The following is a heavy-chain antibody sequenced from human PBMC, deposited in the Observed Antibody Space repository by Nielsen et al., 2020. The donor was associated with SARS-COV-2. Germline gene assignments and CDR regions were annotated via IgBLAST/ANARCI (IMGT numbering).Heavy chain of an antibody. Sequence: GESLKISCAASGFTFSSYAMSWVRQTPGKGLEWVSLISGDGGSTYYADSVKGRFTISRDNSKNSLYLQMNSLRTEDTALYYCAKDSSYDFWSIYHYNWFDPWGQGTLVTVSS. J-gene: IGHJ5*02. CDR2: ISGDGGST. V-gene: IGHV3-43*02. CDR1: GFTFSSYA. CDR3: AKDSSYDFWSIYHYNWFDP. D-gene: IGHD3-3*01.